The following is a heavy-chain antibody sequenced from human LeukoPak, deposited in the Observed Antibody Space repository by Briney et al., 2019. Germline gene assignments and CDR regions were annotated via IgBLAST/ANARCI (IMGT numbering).Heavy chain of an antibody. V-gene: IGHV4-34*01. Sequence: SETLSLTCAVYGGSFSGYYWSWIRQPPGKGLEWIGEINHSGSTNDNSSLKSRVTISVDTSKNQFSLKLSSVTAADTAVYYCARGEGARDGYNYEGPFYFDYWGQGTLVTVSS. D-gene: IGHD5-24*01. CDR2: INHSGST. CDR1: GGSFSGYY. CDR3: ARGEGARDGYNYEGPFYFDY. J-gene: IGHJ4*02.